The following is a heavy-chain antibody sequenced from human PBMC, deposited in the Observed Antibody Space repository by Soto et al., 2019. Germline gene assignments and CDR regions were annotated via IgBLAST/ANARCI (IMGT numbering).Heavy chain of an antibody. V-gene: IGHV1-69*13. CDR3: ARDVLSVYYDSSGTYDY. J-gene: IGHJ4*02. D-gene: IGHD3-22*01. Sequence: SVKVSCKASGGTFSSYAISWVRQAPGQGLEWMGGIIPIFGTANYAQKFQGRVTITADESTSTAYMELSSLRSEDTAVYYCARDVLSVYYDSSGTYDYWGQGTLVTVSS. CDR2: IIPIFGTA. CDR1: GGTFSSYA.